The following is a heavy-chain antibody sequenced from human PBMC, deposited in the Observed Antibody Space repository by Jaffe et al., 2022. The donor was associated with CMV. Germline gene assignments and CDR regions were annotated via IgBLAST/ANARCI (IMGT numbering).Heavy chain of an antibody. CDR1: GGSISSYY. V-gene: IGHV4-59*01. J-gene: IGHJ5*02. CDR2: IYYSGST. CDR3: ARSSNYYGSGTSRGWFDP. Sequence: QVQLQESGPGLVKPSETLSLTCTVSGGSISSYYWSWIRQPPGKGLEWIGYIYYSGSTNYNPSLKSRVTISVDTSKNQFSLKLSSVTAADTAVYYCARSSNYYGSGTSRGWFDPWGQGTLVTVSS. D-gene: IGHD3-10*01.